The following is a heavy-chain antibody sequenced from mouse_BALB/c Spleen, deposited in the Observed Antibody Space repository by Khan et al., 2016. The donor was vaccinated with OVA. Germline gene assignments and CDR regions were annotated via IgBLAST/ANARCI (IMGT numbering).Heavy chain of an antibody. D-gene: IGHD1-1*01. J-gene: IGHJ2*01. CDR3: TRSCHGRFGY. CDR1: AYTLTDYN. CDR2: IYPGSGST. Sequence: VQLQESGPVLVKPGASVKMSCKASAYTLTDYNINWVRQRTGQGLEWLGQIYPGSGSTYYHEKFKGKAPMTADNSSNTAYMQLRRLTTEASAVSFCTRSCHGRFGYWRQGTTRTVSS. V-gene: IGHV1-77*01.